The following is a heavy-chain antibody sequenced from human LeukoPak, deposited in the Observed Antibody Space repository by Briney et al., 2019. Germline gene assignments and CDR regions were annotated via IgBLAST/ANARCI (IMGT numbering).Heavy chain of an antibody. V-gene: IGHV5-51*01. CDR3: ARPCSGGSCYSSYDAFDI. CDR1: GYRFTTYW. D-gene: IGHD2-15*01. Sequence: GESLKISCRSSGYRFTTYWIVWVGQMPGKGLEWMGIINPGDSYTRHSPSFEGHVTMSADKSIGTAYLQWSSLEASDTAMYYCARPCSGGSCYSSYDAFDIWGQGTMVTVSS. J-gene: IGHJ3*02. CDR2: INPGDSYT.